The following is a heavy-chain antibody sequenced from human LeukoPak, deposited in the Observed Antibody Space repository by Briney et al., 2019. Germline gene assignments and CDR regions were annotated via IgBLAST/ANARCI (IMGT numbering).Heavy chain of an antibody. CDR1: GFTFSSYG. CDR2: ISYDGSNK. J-gene: IGHJ4*02. CDR3: AKDFSLTTVTTY. V-gene: IGHV3-30*18. D-gene: IGHD4-17*01. Sequence: GSLRLSCAASGFTFSSYGMHWVRQAPGKGLEWVAVISYDGSNKYYADSVKGRFTISRDNSKNTLYLQMNSLRAEDTAVYYCAKDFSLTTVTTYWGQGTLVTVSS.